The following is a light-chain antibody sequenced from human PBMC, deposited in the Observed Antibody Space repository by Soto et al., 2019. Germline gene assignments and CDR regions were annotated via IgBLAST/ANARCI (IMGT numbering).Light chain of an antibody. J-gene: IGLJ3*02. CDR3: AAWDDSMNGLV. Sequence: QSVLTQPPSASGTPGQRVTISCSGSSSNIGSNTVNWYQQLPGTAPKLLIYSNNQLPSGVPDRFSGSKSGTSASLAISGLPEEDEADYYCAAWDDSMNGLVFGGGTKLTVL. V-gene: IGLV1-44*01. CDR1: SSNIGSNT. CDR2: SNN.